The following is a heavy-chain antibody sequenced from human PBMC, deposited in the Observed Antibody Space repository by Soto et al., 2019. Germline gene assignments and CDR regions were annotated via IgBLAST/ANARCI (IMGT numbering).Heavy chain of an antibody. J-gene: IGHJ5*02. CDR2: IYSGGST. V-gene: IGHV3-66*01. D-gene: IGHD3-3*01. CDR3: AREIRGTDYDFWSGYIWFDP. Sequence: GGSLRLSCAASGFTVSSNYMSWVRQAPGKGLEWVSVIYSGGSTYYADSVKGRFTISRDNSKNTLYLQMNSLRAEDTAVYYCAREIRGTDYDFWSGYIWFDPWGQGTLVTVSS. CDR1: GFTVSSNY.